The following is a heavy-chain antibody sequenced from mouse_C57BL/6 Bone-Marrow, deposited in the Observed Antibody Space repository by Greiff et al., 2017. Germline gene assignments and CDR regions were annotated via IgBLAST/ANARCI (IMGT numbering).Heavy chain of an antibody. D-gene: IGHD1-1*01. V-gene: IGHV1-78*01. Sequence: VQLQQSDAELVKPGASVKISCKVSGYTFTDHTIHWMKQRPEQGLEWIGYIYPRDGSTKYNEKFKGKATLTADKSSSTAYMQLNSLTSEDSAVYFCASQFITTVVATEVYAMDYWGQGTSVTVSS. J-gene: IGHJ4*01. CDR1: GYTFTDHT. CDR2: IYPRDGST. CDR3: ASQFITTVVATEVYAMDY.